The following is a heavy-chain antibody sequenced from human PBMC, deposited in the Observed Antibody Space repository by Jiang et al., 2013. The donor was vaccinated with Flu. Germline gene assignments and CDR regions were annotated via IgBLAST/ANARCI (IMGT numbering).Heavy chain of an antibody. CDR3: AKGMKERSRRTASPVVDY. J-gene: IGHJ4*02. CDR1: GFTFSSYG. D-gene: IGHD1-1*01. CDR2: ISYDGSNK. Sequence: QLLESGGGVVQPGRSLRLSCAASGFTFSSYGMHWVRQAPGKGLEWVAVISYDGSNKYYADSVKGRFTISRDNSKNTLYLQMNSLRAEDTAVYYCAKGMKERSRRTASPVVDYWGQGTLVTVSS. V-gene: IGHV3-30*18.